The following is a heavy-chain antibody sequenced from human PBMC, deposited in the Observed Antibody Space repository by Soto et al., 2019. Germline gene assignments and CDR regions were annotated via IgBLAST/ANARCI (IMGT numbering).Heavy chain of an antibody. CDR2: IVVGSGNT. V-gene: IGHV1-58*01. CDR1: GFTFTSSA. D-gene: IGHD3-22*01. CDR3: AADVPSASWYYDSSGYYGRNFDY. J-gene: IGHJ4*02. Sequence: SVKVSCKASGFTFTSSAVQWVRQARGQRLEWIGWIVVGSGNTNYAQKFQERVTITRDMSTSTAYMELSSLRSEDTAVYYCAADVPSASWYYDSSGYYGRNFDYWGQGTLVTVSS.